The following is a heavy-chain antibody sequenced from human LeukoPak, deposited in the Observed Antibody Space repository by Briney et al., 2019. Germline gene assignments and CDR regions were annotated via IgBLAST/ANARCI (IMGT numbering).Heavy chain of an antibody. CDR3: GAPMTTVTTGAFDI. Sequence: GESLRLSCAASGFTFSSYAMHWVRQAPGKGLEWVAIIWSDGNNKYYADSVEGRFTISRDTSKNTLYLQMNSLRAEDTAVYYCGAPMTTVTTGAFDIWGQGTMVTVSS. CDR1: GFTFSSYA. V-gene: IGHV3-33*01. D-gene: IGHD4-17*01. CDR2: IWSDGNNK. J-gene: IGHJ3*02.